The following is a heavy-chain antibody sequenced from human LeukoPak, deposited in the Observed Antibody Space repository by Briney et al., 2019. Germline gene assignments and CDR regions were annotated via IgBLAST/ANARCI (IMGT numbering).Heavy chain of an antibody. CDR2: ISSNGGST. V-gene: IGHV3-64*01. Sequence: GGSLRLYCAASGFTFSSYSMNWVRQAPGKGLEYVSAISSNGGSTYYANSVKGRFTISRDNSKNTLYLQMGSLRAADMAVYYCARVSGWRGDYFDYWGQGTLVTVSS. CDR1: GFTFSSYS. D-gene: IGHD2-15*01. J-gene: IGHJ4*02. CDR3: ARVSGWRGDYFDY.